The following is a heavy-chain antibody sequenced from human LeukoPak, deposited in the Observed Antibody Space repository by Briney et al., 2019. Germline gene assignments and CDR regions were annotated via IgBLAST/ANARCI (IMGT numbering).Heavy chain of an antibody. CDR1: GGSISSGGYY. CDR2: IYYSGST. Sequence: SGTLSLTCTVSGGSISSGGYYWSWVRQHPGKGLEWIGYIYYSGSTYYNPSLKSRVTISVDTSKNQFSLRLSSVTAAETAVYYCARQSSGRYYFDYWGQGALVTVSS. J-gene: IGHJ4*02. CDR3: ARQSSGRYYFDY. V-gene: IGHV4-31*03. D-gene: IGHD3-16*02.